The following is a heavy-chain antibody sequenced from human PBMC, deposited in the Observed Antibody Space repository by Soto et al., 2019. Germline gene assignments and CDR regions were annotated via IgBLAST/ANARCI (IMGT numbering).Heavy chain of an antibody. Sequence: AGGSLRLSCAASGFTFSSYAMSWVRQAPGKGLEWVSAISGSVCSTYYADSVEGRFTISRDNSKNTLYLQMNSLRAEDTAVYYCAKDLYSSGWTPCYFDYWGQGTLVTVSS. CDR2: ISGSVCST. J-gene: IGHJ4*02. V-gene: IGHV3-23*01. CDR3: AKDLYSSGWTPCYFDY. CDR1: GFTFSSYA. D-gene: IGHD6-19*01.